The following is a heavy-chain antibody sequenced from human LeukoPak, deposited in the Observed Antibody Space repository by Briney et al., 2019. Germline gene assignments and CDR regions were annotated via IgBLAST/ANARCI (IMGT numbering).Heavy chain of an antibody. Sequence: GGSLRLSCAVSGFTFSGFWMSWVRQAPGKGPEWVANIKQDGSEKYYVDSVKGRFTISRDNAKNSLYLQMNSLRAEDTAVYYCARDRESVAFDIWGQGTMVTVSS. J-gene: IGHJ3*02. CDR2: IKQDGSEK. CDR3: ARDRESVAFDI. V-gene: IGHV3-7*01. CDR1: GFTFSGFW.